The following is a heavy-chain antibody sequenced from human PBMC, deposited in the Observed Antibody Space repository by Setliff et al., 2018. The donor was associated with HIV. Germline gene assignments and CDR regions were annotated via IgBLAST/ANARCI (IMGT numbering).Heavy chain of an antibody. Sequence: PGGSLRPSCVASGFTFSSYSMNWVRQAPGKGLEWVSSISSSSSYIKYAQTVKGRFTISRDNAKNSLSLLMTSLRADDTAVYYCAGDSSTSSGVVWFDPWGQGTLVTVSS. D-gene: IGHD2-2*01. CDR2: ISSSSSYI. CDR1: GFTFSSYS. V-gene: IGHV3-21*01. J-gene: IGHJ5*02. CDR3: AGDSSTSSGVVWFDP.